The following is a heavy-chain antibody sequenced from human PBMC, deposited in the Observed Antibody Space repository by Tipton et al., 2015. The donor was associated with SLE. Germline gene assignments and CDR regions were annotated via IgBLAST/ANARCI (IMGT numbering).Heavy chain of an antibody. Sequence: SLRLSCAASGFTVSSNYMSWVRQAPGKGLEWVSAIGTAGDTYYPGSVKGRFTISRENAKNSLYLQMNSLRAGDTAVYYCARGYYDSSGYSDAFDIWGQGTMVTVSS. D-gene: IGHD3-22*01. CDR1: GFTVSSNY. V-gene: IGHV3-13*01. CDR3: ARGYYDSSGYSDAFDI. J-gene: IGHJ3*02. CDR2: IGTAGDT.